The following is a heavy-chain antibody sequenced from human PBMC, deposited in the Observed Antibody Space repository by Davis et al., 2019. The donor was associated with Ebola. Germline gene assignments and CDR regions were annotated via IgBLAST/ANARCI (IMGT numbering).Heavy chain of an antibody. CDR1: GYSFTSYW. V-gene: IGHV5-51*01. Sequence: GESLKISCKGSGYSFTSYWIGWVRQMPGKGLEWMGIIYPGDSDTRYSPSFQGQVTISADKSISTAYLQWSSLKASDTAMYYCARKGGLSYYDSSGYRLDYWGQGTLVTVSS. J-gene: IGHJ4*02. D-gene: IGHD3-22*01. CDR2: IYPGDSDT. CDR3: ARKGGLSYYDSSGYRLDY.